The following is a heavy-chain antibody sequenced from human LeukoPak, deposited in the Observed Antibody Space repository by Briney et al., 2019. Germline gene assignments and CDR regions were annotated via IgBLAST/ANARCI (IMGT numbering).Heavy chain of an antibody. CDR2: ISYDGSNK. D-gene: IGHD1-26*01. CDR1: GFTFSSYG. Sequence: GGSLRLSCSASGFTFSSYGMHWVRQAPGKGLEWVAVISYDGSNKHYADSVKGRFTISRDNSKNTLYLQMNSLRAEDTAVYYCAKDSGWELLDYYYYGMDVWGQGTTVTVSS. CDR3: AKDSGWELLDYYYYGMDV. V-gene: IGHV3-30*18. J-gene: IGHJ6*02.